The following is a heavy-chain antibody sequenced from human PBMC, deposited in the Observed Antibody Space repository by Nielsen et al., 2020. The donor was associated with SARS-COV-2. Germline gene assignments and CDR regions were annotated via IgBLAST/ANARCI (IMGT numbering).Heavy chain of an antibody. D-gene: IGHD3-10*01. CDR2: INGDGLVK. CDR1: GFTFSNFF. J-gene: IGHJ4*02. CDR3: ARDRIYYASGTYGSQGFDY. Sequence: GESLKISCAASGFTFSNFFMSWVRQAPGKGLEWVANINGDGLVKLYVDSVKGRFTISRDNAGKSLYLQMNSLRAEDTAVYYCARDRIYYASGTYGSQGFDYWGQGTLVTVSS. V-gene: IGHV3-7*05.